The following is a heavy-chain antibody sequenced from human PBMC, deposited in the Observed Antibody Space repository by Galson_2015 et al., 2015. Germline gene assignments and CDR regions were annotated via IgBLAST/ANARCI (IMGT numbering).Heavy chain of an antibody. J-gene: IGHJ6*03. V-gene: IGHV3-11*01. D-gene: IGHD2-2*01. CDR3: ARESIVVVPAAIIYYCYYMDV. CDR1: GFTFSDYY. CDR2: ISSSGSTI. Sequence: SLRLSCAASGFTFSDYYMSWIRQAPGKGLEWVSYISSSGSTIYYADSVKGRYTISRDNAKNSLYLQMNSLRAEDTAVYYCARESIVVVPAAIIYYCYYMDVWGKGTTVTVSS.